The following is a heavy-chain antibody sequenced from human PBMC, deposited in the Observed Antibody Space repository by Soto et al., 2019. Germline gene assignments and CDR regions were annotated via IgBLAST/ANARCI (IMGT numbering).Heavy chain of an antibody. D-gene: IGHD2-8*01. CDR3: ARGGAHCSNGVCLGQY. CDR2: INSYSGAT. J-gene: IGHJ4*02. V-gene: IGHV1-2*02. Sequence: ASVKVSCKASGYTFTDYYMHWVRQAPGHGLEWVGCINSYSGATNFARKFQGRVTMTRETSITTAYMELNRLTSDDTAVYYCARGGAHCSNGVCLGQYWGQGTLVTVSS. CDR1: GYTFTDYY.